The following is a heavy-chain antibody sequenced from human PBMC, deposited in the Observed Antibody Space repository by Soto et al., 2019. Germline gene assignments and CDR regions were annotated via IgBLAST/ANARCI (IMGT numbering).Heavy chain of an antibody. CDR1: GGSISGGDCY. Sequence: SETLSLTCTVAGGSISGGDCYWMWNRQPPGQGLEYIGAIYYSGSTYYNPSLKSRVTISIDTSQKQFSLKLSSVTAADTAVYYCVRLGATTRSFDPWGQGILVTVSS. CDR2: IYYSGST. V-gene: IGHV4-61*08. D-gene: IGHD1-26*01. CDR3: VRLGATTRSFDP. J-gene: IGHJ5*02.